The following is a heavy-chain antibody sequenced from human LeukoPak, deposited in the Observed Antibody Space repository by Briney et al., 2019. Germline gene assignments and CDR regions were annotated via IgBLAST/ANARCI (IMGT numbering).Heavy chain of an antibody. D-gene: IGHD3-16*01. V-gene: IGHV1-2*02. Sequence: ASVKVSCKASGYTFSGFYIHWVRQAPGQGLVWMGWINPHSGGTNYAQKFQGGVTMTRDTSITTAYMELSSLRSDDTAVYYCARRAGGLARNNWFDPWGQGTLVTVSS. J-gene: IGHJ5*02. CDR1: GYTFSGFY. CDR2: INPHSGGT. CDR3: ARRAGGLARNNWFDP.